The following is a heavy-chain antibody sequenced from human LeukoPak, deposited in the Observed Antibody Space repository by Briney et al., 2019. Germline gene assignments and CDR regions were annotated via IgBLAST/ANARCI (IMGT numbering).Heavy chain of an antibody. Sequence: GGSLRLSCAASGFTFDDYAMPWVRQAPGKGLEWVSGISWNSGSIGYADSVRGRFTISRDNAKNSLYLQMNSLRAEDTALYYCAKDIYYDSSGYDYWGQGTLVTVSS. CDR3: AKDIYYDSSGYDY. CDR2: ISWNSGSI. CDR1: GFTFDDYA. D-gene: IGHD3-22*01. J-gene: IGHJ4*02. V-gene: IGHV3-9*01.